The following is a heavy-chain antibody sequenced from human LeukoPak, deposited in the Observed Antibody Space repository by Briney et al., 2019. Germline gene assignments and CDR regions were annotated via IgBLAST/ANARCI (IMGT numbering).Heavy chain of an antibody. CDR1: GFTLSYYW. Sequence: PGGSLRLSCAASGFTLSYYWMHWVRQGPGKGLVWVSTINGDGSSTNYADSVKGRFTISRDNAKNTLYLEMNSLRVEDTAVYYCARDPRNKGFDPWVQGTLVTVSS. D-gene: IGHD1/OR15-1a*01. CDR3: ARDPRNKGFDP. J-gene: IGHJ5*02. CDR2: INGDGSST. V-gene: IGHV3-74*01.